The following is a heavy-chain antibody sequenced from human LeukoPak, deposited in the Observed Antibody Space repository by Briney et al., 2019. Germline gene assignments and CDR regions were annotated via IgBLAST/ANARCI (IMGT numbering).Heavy chain of an antibody. CDR3: TPLSSGYYYVNSYFFHY. D-gene: IGHD3-22*01. CDR2: IKSHADGGTI. Sequence: GGSLRLSCTASGLSFSNAWMSWVRQAPGKGLEWVGLIKSHADGGTIDYAAPVKGRFSISRHDSENTLYLQMNSLKTEDTAVYYCTPLSSGYYYVNSYFFHYWGQGTLVTVSS. CDR1: GLSFSNAW. J-gene: IGHJ4*02. V-gene: IGHV3-15*01.